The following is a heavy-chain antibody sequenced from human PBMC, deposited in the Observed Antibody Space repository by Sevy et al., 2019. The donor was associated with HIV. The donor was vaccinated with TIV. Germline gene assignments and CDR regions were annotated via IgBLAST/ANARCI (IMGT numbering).Heavy chain of an antibody. D-gene: IGHD2-2*01. CDR3: AKVPLNVVVPAAIDFDY. CDR2: ISGSGGST. V-gene: IGHV3-23*01. CDR1: GFTFSSYA. Sequence: GGSLRLSCAASGFTFSSYAMSWVRQAPGKGLEWVSAISGSGGSTYYADSVKGRFTISRDNSKNTLYLQMNSLRAEDTAVYYCAKVPLNVVVPAAIDFDYWGQGTLVTVSS. J-gene: IGHJ4*02.